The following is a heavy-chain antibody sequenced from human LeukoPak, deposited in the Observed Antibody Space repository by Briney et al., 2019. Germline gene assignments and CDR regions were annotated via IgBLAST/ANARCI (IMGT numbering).Heavy chain of an antibody. CDR3: ARAPHFFDTSGSRYYFDY. V-gene: IGHV4-30-4*07. CDR1: GGSISSGAYS. Sequence: PSETLSLTCAVSGGSISSGAYSWSWIRQPPGKGLEWIGYIYHSGSTYYNPSLKNRVSISIDTSKNQFSLTLSSVTAADTAVYYCARAPHFFDTSGSRYYFDYWGQGALVTVSS. J-gene: IGHJ4*02. D-gene: IGHD3-22*01. CDR2: IYHSGST.